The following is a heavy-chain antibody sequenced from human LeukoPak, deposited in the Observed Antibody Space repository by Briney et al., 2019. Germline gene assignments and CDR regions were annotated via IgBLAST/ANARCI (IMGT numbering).Heavy chain of an antibody. CDR3: AKAYCGGDCLGY. CDR1: GDSISSGGYY. D-gene: IGHD2-21*02. Sequence: KSSQTLSLTCTVSGDSISSGGYYWSWIRQHPGKGLEWIGYIYHSGTTYYNPSLKSRLTISVDTSKNQFSLKLSSVTAADTAVYYCAKAYCGGDCLGYWGQGTLVTVSS. CDR2: IYHSGTT. V-gene: IGHV4-31*03. J-gene: IGHJ4*02.